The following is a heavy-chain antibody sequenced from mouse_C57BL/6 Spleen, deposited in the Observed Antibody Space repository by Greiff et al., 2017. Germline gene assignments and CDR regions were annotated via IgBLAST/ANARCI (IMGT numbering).Heavy chain of an antibody. V-gene: IGHV1-52*01. CDR3: ARGGSGSYYAMDY. J-gene: IGHJ4*01. D-gene: IGHD1-1*01. Sequence: QVQLQQPGAELVRPGSSVKLSCKASGYTFTSYWMHWVKQRPIQGLEWIGNIDPSDSETHYNQKFKDKATLPVAKSSSTAYMQLSSLTSEDSAVYYCARGGSGSYYAMDYWGQGTSVTVSS. CDR1: GYTFTSYW. CDR2: IDPSDSET.